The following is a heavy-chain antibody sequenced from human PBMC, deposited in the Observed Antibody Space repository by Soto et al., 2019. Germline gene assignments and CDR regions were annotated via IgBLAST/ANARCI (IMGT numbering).Heavy chain of an antibody. V-gene: IGHV1-18*04. D-gene: IGHD3-3*01. J-gene: IGHJ6*02. CDR3: ARVSVTISIGMDV. CDR2: ISAYNGNT. CDR1: GYTFTSYG. Sequence: AAVKVSCKASGYTFTSYGISWVRQAPGQGLEWMGWISAYNGNTNYAQKLQGRVTMTTDTSTSTAYMELRSLRSDDTAVYYCARVSVTISIGMDVCGQGTTVIVSS.